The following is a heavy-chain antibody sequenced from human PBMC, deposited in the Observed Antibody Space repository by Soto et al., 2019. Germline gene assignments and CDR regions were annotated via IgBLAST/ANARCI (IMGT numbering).Heavy chain of an antibody. Sequence: GASVKVSCKASGYMFRSYGISWVRQAPGKGLEWMGWISTYNGNTKYGQKFQGRVTLTTETSTSTAYMELRSLRSDDTAVYYCARGRGRDYGDYTNYYYGMDVWGQGTTVTVSS. J-gene: IGHJ6*02. CDR1: GYMFRSYG. CDR2: ISTYNGNT. CDR3: ARGRGRDYGDYTNYYYGMDV. D-gene: IGHD4-17*01. V-gene: IGHV1-18*01.